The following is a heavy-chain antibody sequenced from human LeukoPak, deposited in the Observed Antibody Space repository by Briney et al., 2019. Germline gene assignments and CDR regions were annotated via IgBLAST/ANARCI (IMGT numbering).Heavy chain of an antibody. V-gene: IGHV1-69*06. Sequence: ASVKVSCNASGATFSSYAISWVRQAPGQGLELMGGIIPIFGTTNYAQKFPGRVTITADKSTSTAYMELSSLRSEDTAVDYCARDRGGATARGDYYYYMDIWGKGTTVTVSS. CDR1: GATFSSYA. J-gene: IGHJ6*03. CDR2: IIPIFGTT. CDR3: ARDRGGATARGDYYYYMDI. D-gene: IGHD1-26*01.